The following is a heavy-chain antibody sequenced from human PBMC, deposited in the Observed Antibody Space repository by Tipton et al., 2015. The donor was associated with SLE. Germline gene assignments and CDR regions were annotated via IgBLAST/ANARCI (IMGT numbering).Heavy chain of an antibody. V-gene: IGHV4-59*01. CDR1: GVSISHYY. D-gene: IGHD3-10*01. CDR3: ARDWRGYYGSQAYYYYGMDV. J-gene: IGHJ6*02. CDR2: ISHSGST. Sequence: LRLSCTVSGVSISHYYWSWIRQPPGKGLEWIGYISHSGSTNYNPSLKSRVTISADTSKNQFSLRMNSVTSADTAVYYCARDWRGYYGSQAYYYYGMDVWGQGTTVIVSS.